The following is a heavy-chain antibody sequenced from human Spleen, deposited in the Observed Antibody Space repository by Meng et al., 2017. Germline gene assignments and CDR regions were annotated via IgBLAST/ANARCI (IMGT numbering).Heavy chain of an antibody. J-gene: IGHJ5*02. CDR2: VYQSGDT. D-gene: IGHD6-19*01. Sequence: QVQLQESGPGLVKPSWTLSLTCAVSGDSIRTDKWWSWVRQPPGKGLEWIGEVYQSGDTNYNPSLKSRITMSVDTSKNQFYLKLNSVTAADTAVYYCVRSSGWVKTGFDPWGQGTLVTVSS. V-gene: IGHV4-4*02. CDR3: VRSSGWVKTGFDP. CDR1: GDSIRTDKW.